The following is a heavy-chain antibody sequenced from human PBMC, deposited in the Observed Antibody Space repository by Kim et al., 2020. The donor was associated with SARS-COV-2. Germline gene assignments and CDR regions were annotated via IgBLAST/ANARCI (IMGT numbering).Heavy chain of an antibody. D-gene: IGHD1-7*01. J-gene: IGHJ5*02. CDR3: ARGGSTGTTCFDP. CDR1: GFTFSSYS. Sequence: GGSLRLSCAASGFTFSSYSMNWVRQAPGKGLEWVSFISSSSSYIYYADSVKGRFTISRDNAKNSLYLQMNSLRAEDTAVYYCARGGSTGTTCFDPWGQGTLVTVSS. CDR2: ISSSSSYI. V-gene: IGHV3-21*01.